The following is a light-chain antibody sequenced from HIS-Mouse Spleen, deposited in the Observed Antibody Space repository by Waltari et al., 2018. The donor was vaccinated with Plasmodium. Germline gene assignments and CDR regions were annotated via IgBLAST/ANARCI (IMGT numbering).Light chain of an antibody. CDR3: QVWDSSSDHPV. J-gene: IGLJ2*01. Sequence: SYVLTQPPSVSVAPGQTARITCGGNNIGSKSVHWYQQKPGQAPWLVVYDATDRPSGIPERFSGSNSGNTATLTISRVEAGDEADYYCQVWDSSSDHPVFGGGTKLTVL. V-gene: IGLV3-21*02. CDR2: DAT. CDR1: NIGSKS.